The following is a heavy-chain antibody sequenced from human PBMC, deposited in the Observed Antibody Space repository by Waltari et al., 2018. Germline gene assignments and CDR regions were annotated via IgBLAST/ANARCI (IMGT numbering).Heavy chain of an antibody. CDR3: ARVGIYCTNGVCYYRYFDY. J-gene: IGHJ4*02. D-gene: IGHD2-8*01. CDR1: GGSFSGYY. V-gene: IGHV4-34*01. Sequence: QVQLQQWGAGLLKPSETLSLTCAVYGGSFSGYYWSWIRQPPGQGLEWIGEINHSGSTNYNPSLKSRVTRSVDTSKNQCSLKLSSVTAADTAVYYCARVGIYCTNGVCYYRYFDYWGQGTLVTVSS. CDR2: INHSGST.